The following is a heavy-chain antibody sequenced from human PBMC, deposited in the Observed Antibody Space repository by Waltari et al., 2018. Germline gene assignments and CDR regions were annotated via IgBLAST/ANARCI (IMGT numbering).Heavy chain of an antibody. CDR3: ARGPISSWGADY. CDR2: INHSGST. Sequence: QVQLQQWGAGLLKPSATLSLTCAVYGGSFSGYYWCWIRQPPGKGLEWIGEINHSGSTNYNPSLKSRVTISVDTSKNQFSLKLSSVTAADTAVYYCARGPISSWGADYWGQGTLVTVSS. V-gene: IGHV4-34*01. D-gene: IGHD7-27*01. J-gene: IGHJ4*02. CDR1: GGSFSGYY.